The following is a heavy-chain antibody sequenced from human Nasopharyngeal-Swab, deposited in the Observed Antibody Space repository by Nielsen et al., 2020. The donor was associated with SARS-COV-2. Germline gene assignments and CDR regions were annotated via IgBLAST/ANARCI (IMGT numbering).Heavy chain of an antibody. Sequence: VRQAAGKGLEWVGRIKSKTDGGTTDYAAPVKGRFTISRDDSKNTLYLQMNSLRAEDTAVYYCARAFHDYGDYLDYWGQGTLVTVSS. D-gene: IGHD4-17*01. J-gene: IGHJ4*02. CDR2: IKSKTDGGTT. CDR3: ARAFHDYGDYLDY. V-gene: IGHV3-15*01.